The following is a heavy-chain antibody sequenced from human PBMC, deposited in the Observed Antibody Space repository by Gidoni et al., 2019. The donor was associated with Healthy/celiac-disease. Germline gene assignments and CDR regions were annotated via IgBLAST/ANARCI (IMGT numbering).Heavy chain of an antibody. J-gene: IGHJ6*03. Sequence: EVQLVESGGGLVKPGGSLRLSCAASGFTFSNAWMSWVRQAPGKGLELVGRIKSKTDGGTTDYAAPVKGRFTISRDDSKNTLYLQMNSLKTEDTAVYYCTTDWDGSGQPLYYYYYMDVWGKGTTVTVSS. CDR2: IKSKTDGGTT. D-gene: IGHD3-3*01. CDR3: TTDWDGSGQPLYYYYYMDV. V-gene: IGHV3-15*01. CDR1: GFTFSNAW.